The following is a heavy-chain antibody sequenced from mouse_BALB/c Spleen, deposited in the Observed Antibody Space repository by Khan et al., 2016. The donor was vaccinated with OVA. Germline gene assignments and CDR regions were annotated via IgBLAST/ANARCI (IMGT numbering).Heavy chain of an antibody. J-gene: IGHJ4*01. Sequence: QVQLQQSGAELAKPGASVKMSCKASGYTFTSYWMHWVKQRPGQGLEWIGYINPSTGYTEYNQKFKDKATLTADKSSSTAYMQLSSLTSEDSAVYDCARGAGATYAMDYWGQGTSVTVSS. V-gene: IGHV1-7*01. CDR2: INPSTGYT. CDR1: GYTFTSYW. CDR3: ARGAGATYAMDY. D-gene: IGHD3-1*01.